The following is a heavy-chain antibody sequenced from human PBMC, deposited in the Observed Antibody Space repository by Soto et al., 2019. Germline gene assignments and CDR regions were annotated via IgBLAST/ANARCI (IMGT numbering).Heavy chain of an antibody. CDR1: GYTFTGYY. D-gene: IGHD6-19*01. CDR3: ARVIAVASYYYYGMDV. CDR2: INPNSGGT. V-gene: IGHV1-2*02. J-gene: IGHJ6*02. Sequence: ASVKVSCKASGYTFTGYYMHWVRQAPGQGLEWMGWINPNSGGTNYAQKFQGRVTMTRDTSISTAYMELSRLRSDDTAVYYCARVIAVASYYYYGMDVWGQGTTVTVSS.